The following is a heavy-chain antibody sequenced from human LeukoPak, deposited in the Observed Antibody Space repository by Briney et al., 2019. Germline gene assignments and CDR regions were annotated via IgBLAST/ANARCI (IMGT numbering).Heavy chain of an antibody. CDR2: ISGNGLGT. Sequence: GGSLRLSCAVSGFTFSRNAMNWVRQAPGKGLEWVASISGNGLGTYYADSVKGRFNISRDNSKNTPYLHIESLRTEDTAVYYCAKDANYFDSGSYLIPFDFWGQGTRVTVSS. CDR3: AKDANYFDSGSYLIPFDF. D-gene: IGHD1-26*01. CDR1: GFTFSRNA. V-gene: IGHV3-23*01. J-gene: IGHJ4*02.